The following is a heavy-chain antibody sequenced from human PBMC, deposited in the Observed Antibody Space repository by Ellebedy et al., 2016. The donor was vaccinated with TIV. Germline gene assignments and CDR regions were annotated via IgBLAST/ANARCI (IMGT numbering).Heavy chain of an antibody. J-gene: IGHJ4*02. CDR2: IIPILGIA. CDR1: GYTFTSYY. D-gene: IGHD6-19*01. Sequence: AASVKVSCKASGYTFTSYYMHWVRQAPGQGLEWMGRIIPILGIANYAQKFQGRVTITADKSTSTAYMELSSLRTEDTAVFYCARTVSYSSGWYGYWGQGTLVTVSS. CDR3: ARTVSYSSGWYGY. V-gene: IGHV1-69*02.